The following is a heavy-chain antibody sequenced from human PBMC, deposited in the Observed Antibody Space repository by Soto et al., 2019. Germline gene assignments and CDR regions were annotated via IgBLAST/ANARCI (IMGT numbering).Heavy chain of an antibody. D-gene: IGHD6-19*01. CDR2: ISNDGSKK. Sequence: GGALRLSCVASGFTFSTYAIHWVRQAPGKGLDWVAVISNDGSKKYFVDSVKGRFTISRDNSNDTVYLQMNSLRAEDTALYYCARSIAVAGLDSWGQGTPGTVS. J-gene: IGHJ4*02. CDR3: ARSIAVAGLDS. CDR1: GFTFSTYA. V-gene: IGHV3-30-3*01.